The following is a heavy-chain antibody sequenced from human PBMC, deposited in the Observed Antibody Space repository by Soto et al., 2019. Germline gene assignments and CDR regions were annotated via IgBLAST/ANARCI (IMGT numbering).Heavy chain of an antibody. D-gene: IGHD3-22*01. CDR2: ISESYSLI. Sequence: EVQLVESGGGLVQPGGSLRLSCAASGFTFTSSEMNWVRQAPGKELEWVSHISESYSLIYADSVKGRFTISRDNAKNSLYLQMNSLRAEDTAVYYCARSSGSHRPFDYWGQGTLVTVSS. V-gene: IGHV3-48*03. J-gene: IGHJ4*02. CDR1: GFTFTSSE. CDR3: ARSSGSHRPFDY.